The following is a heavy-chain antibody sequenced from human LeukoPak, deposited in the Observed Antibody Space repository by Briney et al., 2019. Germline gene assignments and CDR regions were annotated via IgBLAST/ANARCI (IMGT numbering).Heavy chain of an antibody. CDR3: ARDRDGYKYYFDY. J-gene: IGHJ4*02. CDR2: ISSSSSYI. D-gene: IGHD5-24*01. V-gene: IGHV3-21*01. Sequence: GGSLRLSCAASGFTLSSYSMNWVRQAPGKGLEWVSSISSSSSYIYYADSVKGRFTISRDNAKNSLYLQMNSLRAEDTAVYYCARDRDGYKYYFDYWGQGTLVTVSS. CDR1: GFTLSSYS.